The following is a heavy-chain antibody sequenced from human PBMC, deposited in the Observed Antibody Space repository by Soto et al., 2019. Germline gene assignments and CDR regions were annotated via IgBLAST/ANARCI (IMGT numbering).Heavy chain of an antibody. Sequence: ASVKVSCKASGYTFTSYYMHCVRQAPGQGLEWMGIINPSGGSTSYAQKFQGRVTMTRDTSTSTVYMELSSLRSEDTAVYYCARDERGLLLERWGQGTLVTVSS. J-gene: IGHJ4*02. D-gene: IGHD3-22*01. CDR3: ARDERGLLLER. CDR2: INPSGGST. V-gene: IGHV1-46*01. CDR1: GYTFTSYY.